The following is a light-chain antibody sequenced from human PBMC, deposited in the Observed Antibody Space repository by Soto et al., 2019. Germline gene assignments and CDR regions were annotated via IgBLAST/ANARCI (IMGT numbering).Light chain of an antibody. CDR2: DVS. J-gene: IGKJ1*01. CDR3: QQYDYSRS. V-gene: IGKV1-5*01. Sequence: QMTQTHSTLYASVGDSVSITCRASQNVSVSLAWYQHKPGEAPKLLIYDVSNLETGVPSRFSGSGSGTEFSLTIRSLQPDDFAIYYCQQYDYSRSFGQGTKVDIK. CDR1: QNVSVS.